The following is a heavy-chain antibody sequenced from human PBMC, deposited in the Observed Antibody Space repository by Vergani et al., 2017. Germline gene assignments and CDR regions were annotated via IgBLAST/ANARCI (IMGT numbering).Heavy chain of an antibody. D-gene: IGHD3-16*01. Sequence: EVQLVESGGGLVQPGRSLRLSCAASGFTFDDYAMHWVRQAPGKGLEWVSGISWNSGSIGYADSVKGRFTISRDNAKNSLYLQMNSLRAEDTALYYCAKGGGMGGMGYCDYWGQGTLVTVSS. CDR1: GFTFDDYA. CDR3: AKGGGMGGMGYCDY. J-gene: IGHJ4*02. CDR2: ISWNSGSI. V-gene: IGHV3-9*01.